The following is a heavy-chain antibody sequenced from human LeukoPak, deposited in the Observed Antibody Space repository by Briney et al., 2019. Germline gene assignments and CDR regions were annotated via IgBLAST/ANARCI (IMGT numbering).Heavy chain of an antibody. V-gene: IGHV1-24*01. D-gene: IGHD4-17*01. Sequence: ASVKVSCKVSGYTLTELSMHWVRQAPGKGLEWMGGFDPEDGETIYAQKFQGRVTMTEDTSTYTAYMELSSLRSEDTAVYYCATELYSYGDYVFTGYWGQGTLVTVSS. CDR3: ATELYSYGDYVFTGY. CDR1: GYTLTELS. J-gene: IGHJ4*02. CDR2: FDPEDGET.